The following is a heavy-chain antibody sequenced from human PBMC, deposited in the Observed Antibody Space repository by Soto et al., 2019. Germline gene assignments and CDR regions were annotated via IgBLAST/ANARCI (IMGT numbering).Heavy chain of an antibody. V-gene: IGHV1-2*02. D-gene: IGHD1-26*01. CDR1: GYTFTVYY. J-gene: IGHJ4*02. CDR2: INPKSGGS. Sequence: ASVKVSCKASGYTFTVYYMHWVRQAPGQGLERMGWINPKSGGSMYPQKFQGRVTMTWDTSISTAYMALTRLRSDDTAVYYCARDLAKGGGSAGFDYWGQGTLVTAPQ. CDR3: ARDLAKGGGSAGFDY.